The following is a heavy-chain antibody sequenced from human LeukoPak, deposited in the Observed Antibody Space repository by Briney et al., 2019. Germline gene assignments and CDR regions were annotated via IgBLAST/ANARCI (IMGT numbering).Heavy chain of an antibody. CDR3: ARSMTYRSTWYTDY. CDR1: GGSISNYY. V-gene: IGHV4-59*08. J-gene: IGHJ4*02. Sequence: SETLSLTCTVSGGSISNYYWSWIRQPPGKGLEWIGYISYSGTTNYNPSLKSRVTISVDTSKNQFSLKLSSVTAADTAVYYCARSMTYRSTWYTDYWGQGTLVTVSS. D-gene: IGHD6-13*01. CDR2: ISYSGTT.